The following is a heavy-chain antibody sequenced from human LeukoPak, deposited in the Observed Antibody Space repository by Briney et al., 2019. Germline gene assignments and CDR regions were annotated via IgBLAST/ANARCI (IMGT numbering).Heavy chain of an antibody. CDR2: IKSKGTT. CDR3: TTGVCSSTSCYVAY. J-gene: IGHJ4*02. Sequence: PGGSLRLSCVASGFTFTNAWMNWVRQAPGKGLEWVGRIKSKGTTHYAAPVKGRFTISRDDSKNTLSPHMNSLKTEDTAVYYCTTGVCSSTSCYVAYWGQGTLVTVSS. V-gene: IGHV3-15*01. CDR1: GFTFTNAW. D-gene: IGHD2-2*01.